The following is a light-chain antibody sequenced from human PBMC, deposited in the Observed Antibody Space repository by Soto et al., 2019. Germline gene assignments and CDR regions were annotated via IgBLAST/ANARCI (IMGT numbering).Light chain of an antibody. Sequence: QSVLTQPASVSGSPGQSITISCTGTNSDVGGYDYVSWYQQHPGKAPKLMIYGVSNRPSGVSNRFSGSKSGNTASLTISGLQAEDEADYYCSSYTGSSTPYVFGTGTKVTVL. CDR2: GVS. V-gene: IGLV2-14*01. CDR1: NSDVGGYDY. J-gene: IGLJ1*01. CDR3: SSYTGSSTPYV.